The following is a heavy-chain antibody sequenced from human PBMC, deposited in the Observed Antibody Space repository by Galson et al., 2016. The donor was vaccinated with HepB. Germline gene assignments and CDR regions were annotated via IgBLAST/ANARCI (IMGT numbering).Heavy chain of an antibody. J-gene: IGHJ6*02. CDR2: IDYRGTT. CDR3: VRRNGVDYWSGFRDAYGMDV. CDR1: GDTSQSMSSSSFT. Sequence: SETLSLTCTVSGDTSQSMSSSSFTWGWIRQSPTTGLEWVGNIDYRGTTSYNPSLESRVTISLDTSKRQFSLKVASVTAADTAVYYCVRRNGVDYWSGFRDAYGMDVWGQGTTVIVSS. D-gene: IGHD3-3*01. V-gene: IGHV4-39*01.